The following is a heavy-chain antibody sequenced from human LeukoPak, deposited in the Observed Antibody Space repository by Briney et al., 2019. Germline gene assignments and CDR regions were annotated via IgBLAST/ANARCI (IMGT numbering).Heavy chain of an antibody. CDR3: ARDSSGWYLFDY. J-gene: IGHJ4*02. CDR2: IKQDGSEK. CDR1: GFTFSSYA. V-gene: IGHV3-7*03. D-gene: IGHD6-19*01. Sequence: GGSPRLSCAASGFTFSSYATSWVRQAPGKGLEWVANIKQDGSEKYYVDSVKGRFTISRDNAKNSLYLQMNSLRAEDTAVYYCARDSSGWYLFDYWGQGTLVTVSS.